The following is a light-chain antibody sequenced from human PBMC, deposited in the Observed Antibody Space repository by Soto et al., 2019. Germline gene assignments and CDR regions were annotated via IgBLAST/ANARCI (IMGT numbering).Light chain of an antibody. V-gene: IGKV1-9*01. CDR1: QGISSY. J-gene: IGKJ3*01. Sequence: IQLTQSPSSLSASVGDRVTITCRASQGISSYLAWYQQKPGKAPKLLIYAASSLQSGVPSRFRGSGSGTDFPLTITSLQHEDFATYYRQQLTSYFTFGPGTKVDI. CDR3: QQLTSYFT. CDR2: AAS.